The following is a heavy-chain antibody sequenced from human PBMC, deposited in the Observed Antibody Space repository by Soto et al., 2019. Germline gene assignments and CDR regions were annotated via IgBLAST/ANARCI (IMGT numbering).Heavy chain of an antibody. V-gene: IGHV4-30-4*01. CDR1: GGSISSGDYY. J-gene: IGHJ6*02. D-gene: IGHD6-6*01. CDR2: IYYSGST. CDR3: ARDSGGGDSSSPGYYYGMDV. Sequence: SETLSLTCTVSGGSISSGDYYWSWIRQPPGKGLEWIGYIYYSGSTYYNPSLKSRVTISVDTSKNQFSLKLSSVTAADTAVYYCARDSGGGDSSSPGYYYGMDVWGQGTTVTVSS.